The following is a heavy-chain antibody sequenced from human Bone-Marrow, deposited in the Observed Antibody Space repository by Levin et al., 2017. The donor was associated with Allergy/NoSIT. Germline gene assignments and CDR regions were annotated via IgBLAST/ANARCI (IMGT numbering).Heavy chain of an antibody. D-gene: IGHD3-9*01. Sequence: QSGGSLRLSCAASGFTFSSHWMHWVRQIPGKGLVWVARINSDGSSTSYADSVRGRFTISGDNARNTLYLQMNSLRVEDTAVYYCARDLMHYDMLTGYIEYYFDYWGQGTLVTVSS. J-gene: IGHJ4*02. CDR2: INSDGSST. CDR3: ARDLMHYDMLTGYIEYYFDY. V-gene: IGHV3-74*01. CDR1: GFTFSSHW.